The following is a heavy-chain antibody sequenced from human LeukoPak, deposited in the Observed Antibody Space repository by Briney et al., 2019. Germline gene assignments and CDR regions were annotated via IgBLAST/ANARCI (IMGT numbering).Heavy chain of an antibody. Sequence: QPGGSPRLSCAASGFTFSSYAMSWVRQAPGKGLEWVSAISGSGGSTYYADSVKGRFTISRDNSKNTLYLQMNSLRAGDTAVYYCAKDASYYYDSSGLDYWGQGTLVTVSS. J-gene: IGHJ4*02. CDR1: GFTFSSYA. CDR3: AKDASYYYDSSGLDY. D-gene: IGHD3-22*01. V-gene: IGHV3-23*01. CDR2: ISGSGGST.